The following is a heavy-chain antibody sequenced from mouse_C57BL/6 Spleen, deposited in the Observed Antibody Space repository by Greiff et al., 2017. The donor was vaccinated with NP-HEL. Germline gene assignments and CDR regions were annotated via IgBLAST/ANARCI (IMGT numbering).Heavy chain of an antibody. V-gene: IGHV6-3*01. J-gene: IGHJ3*01. CDR1: GFTFSNYW. D-gene: IGHD2-3*01. CDR3: TDDGYYVGFAY. Sequence: DVKLVESGGGLVQPGGSMKLSCVASGFTFSNYWMNWVRQSPEKGLEWVAQIRLKSDNYATHYAESVKGRFTISRDDSKSSVYLQMNNLRAEDTGIYYCTDDGYYVGFAYWGQGTLVTVSA. CDR2: IRLKSDNYAT.